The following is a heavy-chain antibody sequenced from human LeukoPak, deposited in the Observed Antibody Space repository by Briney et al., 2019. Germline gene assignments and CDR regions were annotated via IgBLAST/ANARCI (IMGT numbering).Heavy chain of an antibody. CDR2: ITGGGAGA. CDR1: GFTFNSYV. J-gene: IGHJ4*02. CDR3: ARRLAQTKGFDY. Sequence: PGGSLRLSCAASGFTFNSYVMSWVRQAPGKGLERVSSITGGGAGAYHADSVKGRFTISRDNSKNTLYLQTNSLRADDTAVYYCARRLAQTKGFDYWGQGTLVTVSS. V-gene: IGHV3-23*01. D-gene: IGHD1-7*01.